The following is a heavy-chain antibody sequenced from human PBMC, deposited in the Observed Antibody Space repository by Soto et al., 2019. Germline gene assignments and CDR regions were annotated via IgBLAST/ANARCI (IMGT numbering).Heavy chain of an antibody. V-gene: IGHV1-69*01. Sequence: QVQLVQSGAEVKKPGSSVKVSCKASGGTFSSYAISWVRQAPGQGLEWMGGIIPIFGTADYAQKFQGRVTITADESTSTAYMELSSLRSEDTAVYYCARDRREMATMYYFDYWGQGTLVTVSS. D-gene: IGHD5-12*01. CDR1: GGTFSSYA. CDR3: ARDRREMATMYYFDY. CDR2: IIPIFGTA. J-gene: IGHJ4*02.